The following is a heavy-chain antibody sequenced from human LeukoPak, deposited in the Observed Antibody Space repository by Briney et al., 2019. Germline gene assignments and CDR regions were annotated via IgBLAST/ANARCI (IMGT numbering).Heavy chain of an antibody. D-gene: IGHD6-13*01. J-gene: IGHJ3*02. Sequence: GGSLRLSCAASGFTFNTYGIHWVRQAPGKGLEWVAVISYDGSNKYYADSVKGRFTISRDNSKNTLYLQMNSLRAEDTAVYYCARAAAGHDAFDIWGQGTMVTVSS. CDR1: GFTFNTYG. CDR3: ARAAAGHDAFDI. V-gene: IGHV3-30*03. CDR2: ISYDGSNK.